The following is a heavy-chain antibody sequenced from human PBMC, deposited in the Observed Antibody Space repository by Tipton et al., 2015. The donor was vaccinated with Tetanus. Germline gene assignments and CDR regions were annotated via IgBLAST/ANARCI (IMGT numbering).Heavy chain of an antibody. J-gene: IGHJ4*02. V-gene: IGHV4-34*01. Sequence: TLSLTCAVYGGSFSGYYWSWIRQPPGKGLEWIGEINHSGSTNYNPSLKSRVTISVDTSKNQFSLKLSSVTAADTAVYYCARYYDSSGYYRRRYTSSFDYWGQGTLVTVSS. CDR2: INHSGST. CDR3: ARYYDSSGYYRRRYTSSFDY. CDR1: GGSFSGYY. D-gene: IGHD3-22*01.